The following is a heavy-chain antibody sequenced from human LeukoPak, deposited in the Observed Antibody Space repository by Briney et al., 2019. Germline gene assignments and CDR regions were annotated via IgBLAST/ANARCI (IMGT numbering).Heavy chain of an antibody. D-gene: IGHD3-10*01. CDR3: ARLVRFGELSN. J-gene: IGHJ4*02. V-gene: IGHV4-34*01. Sequence: SETLSLTCAVYGGSFSGYYWSWIRQPPGKGLEWIGEINHSGSTNYNPSLKSRVTISVDTSKNQFSLKLSSVTAADTAVYYCARLVRFGELSNWGQGTLVTVSS. CDR2: INHSGST. CDR1: GGSFSGYY.